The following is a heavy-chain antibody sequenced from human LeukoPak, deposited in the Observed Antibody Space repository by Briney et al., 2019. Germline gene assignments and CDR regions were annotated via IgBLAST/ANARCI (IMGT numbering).Heavy chain of an antibody. V-gene: IGHV4-34*01. CDR3: ARRSFTADY. CDR1: GGSFSGYY. CDR2: INHSGST. Sequence: SETLSLTCAVYGGSFSGYYWSWIRQPPGKGLEWIGEINHSGSTNYNPSLKSRVTISVDKSKNQFSLKLSSVTAADTAVYYCARRSFTADYWGQGTLVTVSS. D-gene: IGHD3-10*01. J-gene: IGHJ4*02.